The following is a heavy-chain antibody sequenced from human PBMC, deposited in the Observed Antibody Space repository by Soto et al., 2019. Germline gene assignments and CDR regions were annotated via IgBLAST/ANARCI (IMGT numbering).Heavy chain of an antibody. CDR1: GFTVSAYY. J-gene: IGHJ3*02. CDR3: ATGQQVRMADI. D-gene: IGHD6-13*01. V-gene: IGHV3-11*03. CDR2: ISGDSRST. Sequence: QVQLLESGGGLVRPGGSLRLSCAASGFTVSAYYMAWIRQAPGKGPEWISYISGDSRSTNFADSVKGRFTISRDNAKSSLYLQMNSLRGEDTAVDFCATGQQVRMADIWGQGTMVTVSS.